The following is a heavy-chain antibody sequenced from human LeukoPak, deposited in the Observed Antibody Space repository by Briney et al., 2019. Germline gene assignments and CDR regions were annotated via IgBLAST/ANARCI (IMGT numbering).Heavy chain of an antibody. CDR1: GCTFSSYA. Sequence: PGGSLRLSCSASGCTFSSYAMHWVRQAPGKGLEYVSAISSNGGSRYYADSVKGRFTISRDNSKNTLYLQMSSLRAEDTAVYYCVVQGWVFRAPTQYYFDYWGQGTLVTVSS. CDR2: ISSNGGSR. J-gene: IGHJ4*02. V-gene: IGHV3-64D*06. CDR3: VVQGWVFRAPTQYYFDY. D-gene: IGHD1-1*01.